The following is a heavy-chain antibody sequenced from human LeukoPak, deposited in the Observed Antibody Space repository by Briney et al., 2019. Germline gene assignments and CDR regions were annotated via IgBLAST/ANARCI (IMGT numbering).Heavy chain of an antibody. CDR1: GYTLTELS. CDR3: ATVGPDCGGDCYLDY. D-gene: IGHD2-21*02. CDR2: FDPEDGET. J-gene: IGHJ4*02. Sequence: ASVKVSCKVSGYTLTELSMHWVRQAPGKGLEWMGGFDPEDGETIYAQKFQGRVTMTEDTSTDTAYMELSSLRSEDTAVYYCATVGPDCGGDCYLDYWGQGTLVTVFS. V-gene: IGHV1-24*01.